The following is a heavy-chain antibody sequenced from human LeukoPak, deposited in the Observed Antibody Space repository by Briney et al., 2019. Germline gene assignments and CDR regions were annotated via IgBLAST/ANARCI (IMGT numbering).Heavy chain of an antibody. J-gene: IGHJ5*02. Sequence: PSETLSLTCTVSGGSISSYYWSWIRQPPGKGLEWIGYIYYSGSTNYNPSLKSRVTISVDTSKNQLSLKLSSVTAADTAVYYCARHVGSSEKSWFDPWGQGTLVTVSS. V-gene: IGHV4-59*08. CDR1: GGSISSYY. CDR2: IYYSGST. D-gene: IGHD6-13*01. CDR3: ARHVGSSEKSWFDP.